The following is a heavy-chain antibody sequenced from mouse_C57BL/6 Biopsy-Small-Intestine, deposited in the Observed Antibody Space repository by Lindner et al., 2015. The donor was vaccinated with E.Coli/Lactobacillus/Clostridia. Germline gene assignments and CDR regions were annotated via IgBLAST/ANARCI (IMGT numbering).Heavy chain of an antibody. D-gene: IGHD2-5*01. CDR2: IYPGDGDT. J-gene: IGHJ3*01. CDR3: ASLYSNYPVAWFAY. Sequence: VQLQESGPELVKPGASVKISCKASGYAFSSSWMNWVKQRPGKGLEWIGRIYPGDGDTNYNGKFKGKATLTADKSSSTAYMQLSSLTSEDSAVYFCASLYSNYPVAWFAYWGQGTLVTVSA. CDR1: GYAFSSSW. V-gene: IGHV1-82*01.